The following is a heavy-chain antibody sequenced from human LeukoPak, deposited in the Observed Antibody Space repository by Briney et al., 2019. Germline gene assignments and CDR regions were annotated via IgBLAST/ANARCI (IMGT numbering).Heavy chain of an antibody. D-gene: IGHD3-10*01. CDR3: ARVPHAMIRGVIITEFYFDY. CDR1: GLTFSSYS. V-gene: IGHV3-21*01. Sequence: PGGSLRLSCATSGLTFSSYSMNWVRQAPGKGLEWVSSISSSSNYIYYADSVKGRFTISRDNAKNSLYLQMNSLRAEDTAVYYCARVPHAMIRGVIITEFYFDYWGQGTLVTVSS. J-gene: IGHJ4*02. CDR2: ISSSSNYI.